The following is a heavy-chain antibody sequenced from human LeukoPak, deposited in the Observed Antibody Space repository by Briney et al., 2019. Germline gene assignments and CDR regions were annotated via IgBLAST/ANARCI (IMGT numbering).Heavy chain of an antibody. V-gene: IGHV4-34*01. Sequence: PSETLSLTCAVYVGSFSSYYWSWIRQPPGKGLEWIGEINHSGSTNYNPSLKSRVTISVDTSKNQFSLKVSSVTAADTAVYYCARGQQQLVLSSWGQGTLVTVSS. CDR2: INHSGST. J-gene: IGHJ4*02. CDR3: ARGQQQLVLSS. CDR1: VGSFSSYY. D-gene: IGHD6-13*01.